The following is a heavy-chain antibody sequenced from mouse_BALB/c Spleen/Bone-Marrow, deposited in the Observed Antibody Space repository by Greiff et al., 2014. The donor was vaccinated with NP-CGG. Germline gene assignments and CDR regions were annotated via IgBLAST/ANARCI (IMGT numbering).Heavy chain of an antibody. CDR3: ATGGSPMDY. J-gene: IGHJ4*01. Sequence: LVESGAELMKPGASVKISCKATGYTFNSYWIEWVKQRPGHGLEWIGEILPGSGSTNYNEKFKGKATFTADTSSNTAYMQLSSLTSEDSAVYYCATGGSPMDYWGQGTSVTVSS. CDR1: GYTFNSYW. CDR2: ILPGSGST. V-gene: IGHV1-9*01. D-gene: IGHD1-1*02.